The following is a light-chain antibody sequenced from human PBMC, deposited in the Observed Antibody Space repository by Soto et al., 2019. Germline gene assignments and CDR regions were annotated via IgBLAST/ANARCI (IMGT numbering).Light chain of an antibody. CDR3: QQRSNWAT. J-gene: IGKJ3*01. Sequence: DIVLTQSPATLCLSQGDRPTLSCRAGQSVSRNLAWYQQRPGQAPWLLICEASNGATGIPARCSGSGSVTDFTLTISSLEPEDLAVYYCQQRSNWATFGPGTKVD. CDR1: QSVSRN. CDR2: EAS. V-gene: IGKV3-11*01.